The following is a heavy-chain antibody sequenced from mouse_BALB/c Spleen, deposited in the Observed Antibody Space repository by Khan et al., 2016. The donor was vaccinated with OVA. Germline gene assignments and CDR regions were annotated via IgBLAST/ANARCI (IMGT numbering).Heavy chain of an antibody. CDR3: ASSNSYWCFDV. Sequence: QIQLVQSGPELKKPGETVKISCKASGYTFTNYGMNWVKQAPGKGLKWMGWINTYTGEPTYADDLKGRSALSLETSASTAYLQIKNLKNKDTDTYFCASSNSYWCFDVWGAGTTVTVSS. D-gene: IGHD4-1*02. J-gene: IGHJ1*01. CDR2: INTYTGEP. V-gene: IGHV9-3-1*01. CDR1: GYTFTNYG.